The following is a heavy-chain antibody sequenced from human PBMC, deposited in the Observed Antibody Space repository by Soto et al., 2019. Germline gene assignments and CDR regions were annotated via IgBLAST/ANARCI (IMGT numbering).Heavy chain of an antibody. D-gene: IGHD3-22*01. CDR2: IYSTWST. CDR3: ARRDIYYDNFGYSLLDY. J-gene: IGHJ4*02. CDR1: GGSISNGSYY. V-gene: IGHV4-31*03. Sequence: SETLSLTCTVSGGSISNGSYYWTWIRHHPGKGLEWIGYIYSTWSTFYNPSLKGRITISVDTSKNQCSLRLSSVIAADTAIYYCARRDIYYDNFGYSLLDYWGQGTMVTVSS.